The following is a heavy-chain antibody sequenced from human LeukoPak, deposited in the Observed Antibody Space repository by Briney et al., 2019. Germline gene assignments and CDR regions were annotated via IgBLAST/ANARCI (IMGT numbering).Heavy chain of an antibody. CDR3: AGCSGYYYYCMDV. V-gene: IGHV3-53*01. D-gene: IGHD3-22*01. J-gene: IGHJ6*04. CDR1: GFTVSSNY. Sequence: GGSLRLSCAASGFTVSSNYMSWVRQAPGKGLEWVSVIYSGGSTYYADSVKGRFTISRDNSKNTLYLQMNSLRAEDTAVYYCAGCSGYYYYCMDVWGKGATVTVSS. CDR2: IYSGGST.